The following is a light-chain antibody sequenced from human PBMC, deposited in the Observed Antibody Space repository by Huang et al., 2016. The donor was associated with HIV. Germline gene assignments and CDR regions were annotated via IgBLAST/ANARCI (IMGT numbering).Light chain of an antibody. CDR3: QQYNNWPPEYT. J-gene: IGKJ2*01. V-gene: IGKV3-15*01. CDR2: GAS. CDR1: QSINSN. Sequence: EIVMTQSPATLSVSPGERATLSCRASQSINSNLAWYQQKPGQAPRLLIYGASTRATGIPARFSGIVSGTEFTLTISSLQSEDFAVYYCQQYNNWPPEYTFGQGTKLEIK.